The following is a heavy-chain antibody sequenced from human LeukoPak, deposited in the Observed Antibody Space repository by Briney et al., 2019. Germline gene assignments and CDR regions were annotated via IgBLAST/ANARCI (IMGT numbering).Heavy chain of an antibody. J-gene: IGHJ2*01. CDR1: GYTFTGYY. Sequence: ASVNVSCKASGYTFTGYYMHWVRQAPGQGLEWIGWINTISGGTNYAQKFQGRVTMTTDTSTSTAYMELRSLRSDDTAMYYCSREGEGEDGTGHHNWYFDLWGRGTLVTVSS. CDR3: SREGEGEDGTGHHNWYFDL. D-gene: IGHD2-8*02. V-gene: IGHV1-2*02. CDR2: INTISGGT.